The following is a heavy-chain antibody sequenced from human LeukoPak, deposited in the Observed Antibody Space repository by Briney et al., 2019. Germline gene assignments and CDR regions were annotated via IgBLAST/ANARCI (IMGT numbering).Heavy chain of an antibody. CDR2: IYSGGST. Sequence: GRSLRLSCAASGFTVSSNYMSWVRQAPGKGLEWVSVIYSGGSTYYADSVKGRFTISRDNSKNTLYLQMNSLRDEDTAVYYCARLEYYYVSGNYYKLFDYWGQGTLVTVCS. CDR1: GFTVSSNY. D-gene: IGHD3-10*01. V-gene: IGHV3-66*04. CDR3: ARLEYYYVSGNYYKLFDY. J-gene: IGHJ4*02.